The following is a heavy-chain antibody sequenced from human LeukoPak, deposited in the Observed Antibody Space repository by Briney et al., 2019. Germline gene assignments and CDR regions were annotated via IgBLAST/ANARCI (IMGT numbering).Heavy chain of an antibody. CDR3: ARVRDTAMIRIDY. CDR1: GGSISSYY. V-gene: IGHV4-59*01. CDR2: IYYSGST. D-gene: IGHD5-18*01. Sequence: SETLSLTCTVSGGSISSYYWSWIRQPPGKGLEWIGYIYYSGSTNYNPSLKSRVTISVDMSKNQFSLKLSSVTAADTAVYHCARVRDTAMIRIDYWGQGTLVTVSS. J-gene: IGHJ4*02.